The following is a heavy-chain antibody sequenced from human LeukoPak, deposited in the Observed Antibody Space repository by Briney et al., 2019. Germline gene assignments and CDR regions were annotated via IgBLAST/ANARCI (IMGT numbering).Heavy chain of an antibody. V-gene: IGHV3-33*01. CDR3: ARLGRRGNWFGL. Sequence: GRSLRLSCAASGFTFSSYGMHWVRQAPGKGLEWVAVIWYDGSNKYYADSVKGRFTISRDNSKNTLYLQMNSLRAEDTAVYYCARLGRRGNWFGLWGQGTLVTVSS. D-gene: IGHD1-26*01. CDR2: IWYDGSNK. J-gene: IGHJ5*02. CDR1: GFTFSSYG.